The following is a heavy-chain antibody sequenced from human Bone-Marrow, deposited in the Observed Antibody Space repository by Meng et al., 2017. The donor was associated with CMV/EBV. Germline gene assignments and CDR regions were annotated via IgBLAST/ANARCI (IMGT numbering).Heavy chain of an antibody. V-gene: IGHV3-30*03. CDR2: ISYDGSNK. CDR1: GYSISSGY. D-gene: IGHD3-3*01. CDR3: ARGRYDFWSGYYFLGGMDV. J-gene: IGHJ6*02. Sequence: LSLTCTVSGYSISSGYYWGWIRQPPGKGLEWVAVISYDGSNKYYADSVKGRFTISRDNSKNTLYLQMNSLRAEDTAVYYCARGRYDFWSGYYFLGGMDVWGQGTTVTVSS.